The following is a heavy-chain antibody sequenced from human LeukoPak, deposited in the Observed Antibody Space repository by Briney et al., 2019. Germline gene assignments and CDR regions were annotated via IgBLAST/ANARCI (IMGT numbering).Heavy chain of an antibody. CDR2: ISWNSGYI. J-gene: IGHJ5*01. V-gene: IGHV3-9*01. CDR3: AKDKVAVVAATRGFDS. CDR1: GFTFDDYA. D-gene: IGHD2-15*01. Sequence: PGGSLRLSCTASGFTFDDYAMHWVRHAPGKGLEWVSGISWNSGYIDYADSVKGRFTISRDNAKNSLYLQMNSLRPEDTALYYCAKDKVAVVAATRGFDSWGQGTLVTVSS.